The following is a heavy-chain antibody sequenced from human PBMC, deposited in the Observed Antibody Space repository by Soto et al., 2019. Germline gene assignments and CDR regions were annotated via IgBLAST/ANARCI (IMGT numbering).Heavy chain of an antibody. D-gene: IGHD3-3*01. J-gene: IGHJ3*02. Sequence: QVQLVQSGAEVKKPGASVKVSCKASGYTFTGYYMHWVRQAPGQGLEWMGWINPNSGGTNYAQKFQGMVTMTRDTSISTAYMELSRLRSDDTAVYYCARGGAYDLWSPSDAFDIWGQGTMVTVSS. CDR3: ARGGAYDLWSPSDAFDI. V-gene: IGHV1-2*02. CDR2: INPNSGGT. CDR1: GYTFTGYY.